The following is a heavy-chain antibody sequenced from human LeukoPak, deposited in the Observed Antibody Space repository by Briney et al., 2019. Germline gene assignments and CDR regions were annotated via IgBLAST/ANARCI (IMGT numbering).Heavy chain of an antibody. V-gene: IGHV3-74*01. CDR2: INSDGSGT. J-gene: IGHJ4*02. CDR1: GFTFSSYW. Sequence: PGGSLRLSCAASGFTFSSYWMHWVRQAPGKGLVWVSRINSDGSGTSYADSVKGRFTISRDNAKNTLYLQMNSLRAEDTAVYYCARVKMVRGVSLDYWGQGTLVTVSS. CDR3: ARVKMVRGVSLDY. D-gene: IGHD3-10*01.